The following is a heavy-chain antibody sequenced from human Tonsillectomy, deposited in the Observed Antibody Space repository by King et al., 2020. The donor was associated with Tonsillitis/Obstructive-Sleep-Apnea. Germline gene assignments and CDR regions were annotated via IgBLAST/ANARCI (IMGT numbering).Heavy chain of an antibody. D-gene: IGHD2-8*01. V-gene: IGHV4-34*01. Sequence: VQLQQWGAGLLKPSETLSLPCAVYGGSFSGYYWSWIRQPPGKGLEWIGEINHSGSTNYNPSLKSRVTISVDTSKNQFSLKLSSVTAADTAVYYCASKGGVTGGYWGQGTLVTVSS. J-gene: IGHJ4*02. CDR2: INHSGST. CDR1: GGSFSGYY. CDR3: ASKGGVTGGY.